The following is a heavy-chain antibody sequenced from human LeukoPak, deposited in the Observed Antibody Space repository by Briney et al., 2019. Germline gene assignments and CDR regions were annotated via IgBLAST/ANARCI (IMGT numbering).Heavy chain of an antibody. V-gene: IGHV4-59*01. J-gene: IGHJ4*02. D-gene: IGHD3-10*01. CDR2: IHFSGST. CDR3: ARIFRGAYFDY. Sequence: SETLSLTCAVSGGSISSYYWSWIRQPPGKGLEWIGYIHFSGSTNYNPSLKSRVTVSDDKSKNQFSLKLSSVTAADTAVYYCARIFRGAYFDYWGQGTLVTVSS. CDR1: GGSISSYY.